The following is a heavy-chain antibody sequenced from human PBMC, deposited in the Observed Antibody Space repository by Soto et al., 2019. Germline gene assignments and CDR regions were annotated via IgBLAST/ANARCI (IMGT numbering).Heavy chain of an antibody. J-gene: IGHJ5*02. V-gene: IGHV3-33*01. Sequence: GGSLRLSCAASGFTFSSYGMHRVRQAPGKGLEWVAVIWYDGSNKYYADSVKGRFTISRDNSKNTLYLQMNSLRAEDTAVYYCARAGSSSWPLGWFDPWGQGTLVTVSS. CDR3: ARAGSSSWPLGWFDP. D-gene: IGHD6-13*01. CDR1: GFTFSSYG. CDR2: IWYDGSNK.